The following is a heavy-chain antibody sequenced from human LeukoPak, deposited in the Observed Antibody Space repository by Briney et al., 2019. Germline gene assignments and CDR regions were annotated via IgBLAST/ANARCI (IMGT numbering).Heavy chain of an antibody. CDR1: GFTFSSYW. V-gene: IGHV3-74*01. D-gene: IGHD4-17*01. Sequence: PGGSLRLSCAASGFTFSSYWMHWVRQAPGEGLVWVSRINSDGTTTSYADSVKGRFTISRDNTKNVLYLQMNSLRAEDTAVYYCARGASGDLPDWFDPWGQGTLVTVSS. CDR2: INSDGTTT. CDR3: ARGASGDLPDWFDP. J-gene: IGHJ5*02.